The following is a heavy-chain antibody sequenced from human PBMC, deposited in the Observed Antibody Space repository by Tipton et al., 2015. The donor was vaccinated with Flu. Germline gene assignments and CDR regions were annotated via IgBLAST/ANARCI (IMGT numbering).Heavy chain of an antibody. V-gene: IGHV4-34*01. Sequence: LRLSCAVYGGSFSGYYWSWIRQPPGKGLEWIGEINHSGSTNYNPSLKSRVTISVDTSKNQFSLKLSSVTAADTAVYYCARRRITMVRGVIITTNFDYWGQGTLVTVSS. J-gene: IGHJ4*02. D-gene: IGHD3-10*01. CDR1: GGSFSGYY. CDR2: INHSGST. CDR3: ARRRITMVRGVIITTNFDY.